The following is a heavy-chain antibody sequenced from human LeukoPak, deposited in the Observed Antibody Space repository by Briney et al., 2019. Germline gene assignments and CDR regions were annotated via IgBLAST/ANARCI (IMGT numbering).Heavy chain of an antibody. J-gene: IGHJ4*02. CDR2: IFYTGST. CDR3: ARVGIISEPTATFYFDY. D-gene: IGHD1-1*01. V-gene: IGHV4-31*03. CDR1: GGSLSSGSSY. Sequence: SETLSLTCTVSGGSLSSGSSYWSWIRQHPGKGLEWIGYIFYTGSTCYNPSLNSRINISVVTSKNQFSLQLSSVTAADTAVYYCARVGIISEPTATFYFDYWGQGTLVTVSS.